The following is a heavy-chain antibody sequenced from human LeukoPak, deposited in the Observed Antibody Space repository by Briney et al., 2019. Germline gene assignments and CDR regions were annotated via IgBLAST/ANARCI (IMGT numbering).Heavy chain of an antibody. V-gene: IGHV1-69*13. D-gene: IGHD2-21*01. J-gene: IGHJ3*02. CDR2: IIPIFGTA. CDR3: ARGLYCGGDCYSDDAFDI. CDR1: GGTFRSYA. Sequence: SVKVSXKASGGTFRSYAISWVRQAPGQGLEWIGGIIPIFGTANYAQKFQGRVTITADESTSTAYMELSSLRSEDTAVYYCARGLYCGGDCYSDDAFDIWGQGTMVTVSS.